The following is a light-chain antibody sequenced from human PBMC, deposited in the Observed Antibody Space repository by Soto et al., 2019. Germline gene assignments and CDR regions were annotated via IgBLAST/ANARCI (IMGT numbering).Light chain of an antibody. CDR2: VAS. CDR3: QKYNSAPWT. V-gene: IGKV1-27*01. J-gene: IGKJ1*01. CDR1: QGISNY. Sequence: IQMTQSPSSLSASVGDRVTITCRASQGISNYLAWYQQQPGKVPKLLIYVASTLQSGVPSRFSGSGSGTDCTLVMSSLQPEDVATYYWQKYNSAPWTFGQGTKVDIK.